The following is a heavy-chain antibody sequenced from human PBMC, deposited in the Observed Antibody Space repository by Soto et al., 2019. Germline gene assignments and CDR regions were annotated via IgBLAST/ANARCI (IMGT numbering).Heavy chain of an antibody. Sequence: VQVVASGGGLVQPGRSLRLSCAVSGFMFEKYVMHWVRQGPGKGLECVSTVSPTGDTVAYADSVEGRFTISRDNAKNSLYLHMNSHKGDDTALYCCFKDASNGSTDYWGQGTLVHVSP. J-gene: IGHJ4*02. D-gene: IGHD3-10*01. CDR2: VSPTGDTV. V-gene: IGHV3-9*01. CDR1: GFMFEKYV. CDR3: FKDASNGSTDY.